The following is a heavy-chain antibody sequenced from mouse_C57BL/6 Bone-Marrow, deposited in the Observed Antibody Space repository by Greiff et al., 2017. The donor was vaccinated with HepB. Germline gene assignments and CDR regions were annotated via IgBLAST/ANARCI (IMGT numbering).Heavy chain of an antibody. V-gene: IGHV14-2*01. Sequence: VQLQQSGAELVKPGASVKLSCTASGFNIKDYYMHWVKQRTEQGLEWIGRIDPEDGETKYAQKFQGKATITADTSSNTAYLQLSSLTSEDTAVYYCAVIYSNYGFAYWGQGTLVTVSA. CDR3: AVIYSNYGFAY. J-gene: IGHJ3*01. CDR1: GFNIKDYY. D-gene: IGHD2-5*01. CDR2: IDPEDGET.